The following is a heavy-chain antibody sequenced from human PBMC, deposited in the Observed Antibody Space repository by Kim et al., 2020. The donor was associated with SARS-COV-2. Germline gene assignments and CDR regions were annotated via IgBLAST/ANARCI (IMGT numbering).Heavy chain of an antibody. D-gene: IGHD3-10*01. J-gene: IGHJ5*02. CDR3: MRVSSRSLINP. Sequence: GGSLRLSCEASGFSLSTYWMTWVRHAPGKGPEWVGQIKPDGSEKYFVDSVRGRFTISKDDAKNTLYLQLNSLRVEDTAVYYCMRVSSRSLINPWGQGTLVTVSS. CDR1: GFSLSTYW. V-gene: IGHV3-7*03. CDR2: IKPDGSEK.